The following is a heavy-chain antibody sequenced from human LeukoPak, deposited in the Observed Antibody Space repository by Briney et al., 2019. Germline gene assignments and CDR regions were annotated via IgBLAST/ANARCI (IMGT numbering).Heavy chain of an antibody. CDR2: MNPNSGNT. CDR1: GYTFTSYD. D-gene: IGHD3-3*01. CDR3: ARGGFYDFWSGYYTLNWFDP. J-gene: IGHJ5*02. Sequence: ASVTVSCKASGYTFTSYDINWVRQATGQGLEWMGWMNPNSGNTGYAQKFQGRVAMTRNTSISTAYMELSSLRSEDTAVYYCARGGFYDFWSGYYTLNWFDPWGQGTLVTVSS. V-gene: IGHV1-8*01.